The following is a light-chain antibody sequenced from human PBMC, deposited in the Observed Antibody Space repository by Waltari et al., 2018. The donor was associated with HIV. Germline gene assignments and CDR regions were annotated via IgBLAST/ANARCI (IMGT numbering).Light chain of an antibody. V-gene: IGLV2-14*01. J-gene: IGLJ3*02. CDR2: EVS. Sequence: QSALTPPASVSGSPGQSLPISCTGTSSDRDNFKYVSCYQHHPRKAPKFIINEVSNRPSGVSYRFSGSKSGHTASLTISGLQAEDEADYFCMSYISSATPEFGGGTKLTVL. CDR3: MSYISSATPE. CDR1: SSDRDNFKY.